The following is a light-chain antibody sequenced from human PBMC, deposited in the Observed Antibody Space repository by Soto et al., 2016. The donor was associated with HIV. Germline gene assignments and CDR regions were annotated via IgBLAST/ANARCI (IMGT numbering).Light chain of an antibody. Sequence: DIQMTQSPSSLSLSIGDRVTITCRASQSISTYLNWYQQKPGRAPKLLISAASSLQSGVPSRFSGRGSGTDFTLTISSLQPEDFATYYCQQTYNTRMYTFGQGTKLEIK. V-gene: IGKV1-39*01. CDR2: AAS. CDR3: QQTYNTRMYT. J-gene: IGKJ2*01. CDR1: QSISTY.